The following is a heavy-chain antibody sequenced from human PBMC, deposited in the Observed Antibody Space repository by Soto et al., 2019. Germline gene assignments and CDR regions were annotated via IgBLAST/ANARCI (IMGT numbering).Heavy chain of an antibody. CDR1: GFSLSTSGVG. J-gene: IGHJ5*02. D-gene: IGHD2-2*02. Sequence: SGPTLVNPTQTLTLTCTFSGFSLSTSGVGVGWIRQPPGKALEWLALIYWNDDKRYSPSLKSRLTITKDTSKNQVVLTMTNMDPVDTATYYCAHSRGYCSSTSCYTSSHWFDPWGQGTLGTVSS. CDR2: IYWNDDK. V-gene: IGHV2-5*01. CDR3: AHSRGYCSSTSCYTSSHWFDP.